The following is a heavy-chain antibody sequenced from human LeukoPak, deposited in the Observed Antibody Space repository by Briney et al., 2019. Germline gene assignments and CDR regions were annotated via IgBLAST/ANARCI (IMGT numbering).Heavy chain of an antibody. V-gene: IGHV4-34*01. J-gene: IGHJ3*02. CDR3: ARRGRYCSSTSCSKRAFDI. Sequence: SETPSLTCAVYGGSFSGYYWSWIRQPPGKGLEWIGEINHSGSTNYNPSLKSRVTISVDTSKNQFSLKLSSVTAADTAVYYCARRGRYCSSTSCSKRAFDIWGQGTMVTVSS. D-gene: IGHD2-2*01. CDR1: GGSFSGYY. CDR2: INHSGST.